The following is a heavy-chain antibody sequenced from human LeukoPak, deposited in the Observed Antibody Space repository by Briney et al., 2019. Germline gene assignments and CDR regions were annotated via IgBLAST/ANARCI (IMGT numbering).Heavy chain of an antibody. J-gene: IGHJ4*02. CDR3: ARQRGGYCGSDSCSYYFDY. CDR1: GYTFTDYD. CDR2: MNPSSGNT. D-gene: IGHD2-21*02. Sequence: ASVKVSCKASGYTFTDYDVNWARQATGQGLEWMGWMNPSSGNTGYAQKFQGRITITRDPSISTAYMELSSLRSEDTAVYCCARQRGGYCGSDSCSYYFDYWGQGTLVTVSS. V-gene: IGHV1-8*03.